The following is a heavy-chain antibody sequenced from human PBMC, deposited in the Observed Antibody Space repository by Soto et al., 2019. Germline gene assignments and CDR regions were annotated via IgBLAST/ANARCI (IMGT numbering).Heavy chain of an antibody. D-gene: IGHD2-15*01. V-gene: IGHV3-30-3*01. CDR2: ISYDGSNK. CDR1: GFTFSSYA. J-gene: IGHJ6*02. Sequence: GGSLRLSCAASGFTFSSYAMHWVRQAPGKGLEWVAVISYDGSNKYYADSVKGRFTISRDNSKNTLYLQMNSLRAEDTAVYYCARDIVVVVGYYYYGMDVWGQGTTVTVSS. CDR3: ARDIVVVVGYYYYGMDV.